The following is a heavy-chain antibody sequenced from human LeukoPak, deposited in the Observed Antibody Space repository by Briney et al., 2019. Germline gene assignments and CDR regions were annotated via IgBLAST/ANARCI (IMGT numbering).Heavy chain of an antibody. CDR3: ARVHDFWSGSRRDDALDI. CDR1: GFAVSTNF. J-gene: IGHJ3*02. Sequence: PGGSLRLSCAVSGFAVSTNFWSWVRQAPGKGLEWVSLIYTGGSTYSADSVKGRFTVSRHDSKNTLYLQMNSPRAEDTAVYYCARVHDFWSGSRRDDALDIWGQGTLVTVSS. D-gene: IGHD3-3*01. V-gene: IGHV3-53*01. CDR2: IYTGGST.